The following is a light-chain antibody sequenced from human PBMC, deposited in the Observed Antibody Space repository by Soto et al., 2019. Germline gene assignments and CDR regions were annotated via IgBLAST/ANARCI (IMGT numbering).Light chain of an antibody. Sequence: QSVLTQPPSACGTPGQRVTISCSGSSSNIATNTVIWYQQLPGTAPKLLIFSYNQRPSGVPDRFSGSKSGTSAPLAISGLQSEDEAHYYCAAWDDSLNGYVFGTGTKVTVL. V-gene: IGLV1-44*01. CDR1: SSNIATNT. J-gene: IGLJ1*01. CDR2: SYN. CDR3: AAWDDSLNGYV.